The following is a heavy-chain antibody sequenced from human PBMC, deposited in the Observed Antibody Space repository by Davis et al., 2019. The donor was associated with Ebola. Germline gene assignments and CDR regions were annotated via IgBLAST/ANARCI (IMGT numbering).Heavy chain of an antibody. CDR2: IYHSGST. CDR3: ARRPGYSSGWYPFDY. V-gene: IGHV4-4*02. CDR1: GGSISSSNW. Sequence: PSETLSLTCAVSGGSISSSNWWSWVRQPPGKGLEWIGEIYHSGSTNYNPSLKSRVTISVDTSKNQFSLKLSSVTAADTAVYYCARRPGYSSGWYPFDYWGQGTLVTVSS. J-gene: IGHJ4*02. D-gene: IGHD6-19*01.